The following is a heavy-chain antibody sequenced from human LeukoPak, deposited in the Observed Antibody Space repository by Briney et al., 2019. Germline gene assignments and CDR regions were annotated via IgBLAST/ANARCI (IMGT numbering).Heavy chain of an antibody. CDR3: ARTLWD. CDR2: IYSGGST. D-gene: IGHD2-21*01. Sequence: PGGSLRLSCAASGFTFSSYGMHWVRQAPGKGLEWVSVIYSGGSTYYADSVKGRFTISRDNSKNTLYLQMNSLRAEDTAVYYCARTLWDWGQGTLVTVSS. J-gene: IGHJ4*02. CDR1: GFTFSSYG. V-gene: IGHV3-NL1*01.